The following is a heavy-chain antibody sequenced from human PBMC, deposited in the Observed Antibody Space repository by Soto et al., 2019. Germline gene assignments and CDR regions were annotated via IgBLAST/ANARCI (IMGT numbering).Heavy chain of an antibody. D-gene: IGHD3-10*02. J-gene: IGHJ6*02. CDR3: ARGVRGHYGKDV. V-gene: IGHV3-74*01. Sequence: EVQLVESGGGLVQPGGSLRLSCAASGFTFNNYWIHWVRQAPGKGQMWVSRINGDGTTTNYADSVKGRFAISRDNAKNTVYLQMNSLRAEDTALYFCARGVRGHYGKDVWGQGTTVTVSS. CDR1: GFTFNNYW. CDR2: INGDGTTT.